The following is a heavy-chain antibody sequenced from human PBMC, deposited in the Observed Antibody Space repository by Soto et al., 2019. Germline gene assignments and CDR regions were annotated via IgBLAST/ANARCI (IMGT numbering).Heavy chain of an antibody. Sequence: ASVKVSCKAAGYTFTNYGISWVRQAPGQGLEWMGWIVTYNGNTQSTQKLQGRVTMTTDTSTSTAYMELRSLSPDDTAVYYCARLRGDSWFDFWGQGTRVTVSS. CDR1: GYTFTNYG. V-gene: IGHV1-18*01. CDR2: IVTYNGNT. J-gene: IGHJ5*01. CDR3: ARLRGDSWFDF.